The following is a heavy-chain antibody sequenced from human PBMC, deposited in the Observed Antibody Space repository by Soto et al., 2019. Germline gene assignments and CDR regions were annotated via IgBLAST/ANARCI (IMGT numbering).Heavy chain of an antibody. Sequence: QVQLQESGPGLVKPSQTLSLTCSVSGGSISSGAYYWNWLRQSPGKGLEWIGCIYSSGSVYYNLSLKGRFTISIDTSKNQFSLNLISVTAADTVVIYCAGGGEGNSGYFDYWGQGTLVTVSS. CDR3: AGGGEGNSGYFDY. J-gene: IGHJ4*02. D-gene: IGHD1-26*01. V-gene: IGHV4-30-4*01. CDR1: GGSISSGAYY. CDR2: IYSSGSV.